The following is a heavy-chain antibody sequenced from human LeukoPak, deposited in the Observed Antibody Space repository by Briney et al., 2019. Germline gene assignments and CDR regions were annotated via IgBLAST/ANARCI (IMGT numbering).Heavy chain of an antibody. CDR1: GYTFPSYG. CDR2: ISAYNGNT. D-gene: IGHD1-26*01. V-gene: IGHV1-18*01. Sequence: ASVKVSCKASGYTFPSYGISWVRQAPGQGLESMGWISAYNGNTNYARKLQGRVTMTTDTSTSRAYTELRSLRSDDTAVYYCARFQGPYSGSYYEYFFDYWGQGTLVTVSS. J-gene: IGHJ4*02. CDR3: ARFQGPYSGSYYEYFFDY.